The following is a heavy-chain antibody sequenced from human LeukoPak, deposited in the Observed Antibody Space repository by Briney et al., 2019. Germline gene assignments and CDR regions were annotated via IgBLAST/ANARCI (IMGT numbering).Heavy chain of an antibody. J-gene: IGHJ4*02. CDR3: VRAMEMTTIGPGY. CDR1: GFTFSSYS. D-gene: IGHD5-24*01. Sequence: PGGSLRLSCAASGFTFSSYSMNWVRQAPGKGLEWVSSISGSSVYIYYADSVQGRFTISRDNAKKSLFLRMNSLRAEDTAVYYCVRAMEMTTIGPGYWGQGTLVTVSS. CDR2: ISGSSVYI. V-gene: IGHV3-21*01.